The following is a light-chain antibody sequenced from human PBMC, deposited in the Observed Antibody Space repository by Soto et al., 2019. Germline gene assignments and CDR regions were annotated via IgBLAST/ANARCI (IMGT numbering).Light chain of an antibody. CDR2: EVS. CDR3: SSYTSSSTQV. J-gene: IGLJ2*01. Sequence: QSVLTQPASVSGSPGQAITISCTGTSSDVGGYNYVSWYQQHPGKAPKLMIYEVSNRPSGVSNRFSGSKSGNTASLTISGRQAEEEADYYCSSYTSSSTQVFGGGTKLTVL. V-gene: IGLV2-14*01. CDR1: SSDVGGYNY.